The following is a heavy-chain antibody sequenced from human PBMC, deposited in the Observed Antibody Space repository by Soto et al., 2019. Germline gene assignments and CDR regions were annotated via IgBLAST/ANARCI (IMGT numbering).Heavy chain of an antibody. CDR3: ARRNTAMVQSYYYGMDV. J-gene: IGHJ6*02. V-gene: IGHV5-51*01. Sequence: RESLKISCEASGYRFTDYWIGWVRQMPGKGLGWMGIISPGDSDTRYSPSFQGQVTISADKSFSTAYLQWSSLKASDTAMYYCARRNTAMVQSYYYGMDVWGQGTTVTVSS. D-gene: IGHD5-18*01. CDR1: GYRFTDYW. CDR2: ISPGDSDT.